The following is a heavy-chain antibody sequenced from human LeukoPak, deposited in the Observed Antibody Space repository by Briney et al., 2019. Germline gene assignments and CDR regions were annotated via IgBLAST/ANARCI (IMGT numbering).Heavy chain of an antibody. CDR1: GGSISTYY. D-gene: IGHD3-10*02. CDR2: IYTTGGT. Sequence: SETLSLTCSVSGGSISTYYWSWIRQPARKGLEWIGRIYTTGGTNYNPSLKSRVTISVDRSKNQFSLKLSSVTAADTAVYYCARVLVRGAYNWFDPWGQGTLVTVSS. CDR3: ARVLVRGAYNWFDP. V-gene: IGHV4-4*07. J-gene: IGHJ5*02.